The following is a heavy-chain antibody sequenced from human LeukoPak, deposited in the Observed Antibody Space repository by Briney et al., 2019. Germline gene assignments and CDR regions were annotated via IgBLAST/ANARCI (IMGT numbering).Heavy chain of an antibody. CDR3: ARDIKSHNWFDP. CDR1: GGSINSGFFS. V-gene: IGHV4-30-2*01. Sequence: SQTLSLTCAVSGGSINSGFFSWSWIRQPPGKGLEWIGYSYHGGNTYYNPSLKSRVTISVDTSKNQFSLKLSSVTAADTAVYYCARDIKSHNWFDPWGQGTLVTVSS. J-gene: IGHJ5*02. CDR2: SYHGGNT.